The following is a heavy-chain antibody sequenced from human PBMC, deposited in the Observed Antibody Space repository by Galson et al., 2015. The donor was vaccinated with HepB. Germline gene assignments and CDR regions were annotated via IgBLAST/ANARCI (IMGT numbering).Heavy chain of an antibody. J-gene: IGHJ6*02. V-gene: IGHV1-46*01. D-gene: IGHD4-23*01. Sequence: SVKVSCKASGYTFTSYAIHWVRQAPGQGLEWLGIINPSGGSTSYAQRFQDRVTMTRDTSTSTVYMELSSLRSEDTAVYYCARVAHYGGVYYMDVWGQGTTVTVSS. CDR1: GYTFTSYA. CDR3: ARVAHYGGVYYMDV. CDR2: INPSGGST.